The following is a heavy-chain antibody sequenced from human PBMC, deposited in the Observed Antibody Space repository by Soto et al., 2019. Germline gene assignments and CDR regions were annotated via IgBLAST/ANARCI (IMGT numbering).Heavy chain of an antibody. Sequence: GGSLRLSCAASGFTFSSYGMHWVRQAPGKGLEWVAVISYDGSNKYYADSVKGRFTISRDNSKNTLYLQMNSLRAEDTAVYYCTFSSTGTTRLYYYYGMDVWGQGTTVTVSS. D-gene: IGHD1-7*01. J-gene: IGHJ6*02. CDR1: GFTFSSYG. CDR3: TFSSTGTTRLYYYYGMDV. CDR2: ISYDGSNK. V-gene: IGHV3-30*03.